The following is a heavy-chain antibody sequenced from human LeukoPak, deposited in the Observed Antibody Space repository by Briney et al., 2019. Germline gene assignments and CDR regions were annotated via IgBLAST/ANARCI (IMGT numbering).Heavy chain of an antibody. CDR2: INYSGRT. CDR1: GGSISSSGFY. V-gene: IGHV4-39*02. D-gene: IGHD3-3*01. J-gene: IGHJ4*02. Sequence: PSETLSLTCTVSGGSISSSGFYWGWIRQPPGKGLECIGTINYSGRTFYSSSLRSRVTISVDTSKNQFSLKLSSVTAADTAVYYCARGGLFLDWFSYYFDYWGQGTLVTVSS. CDR3: ARGGLFLDWFSYYFDY.